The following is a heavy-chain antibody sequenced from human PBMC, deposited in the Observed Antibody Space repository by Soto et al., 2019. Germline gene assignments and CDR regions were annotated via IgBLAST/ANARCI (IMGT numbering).Heavy chain of an antibody. CDR2: IYHSGST. Sequence: SETLSLTCAVSSGSISSSNWWSWVRQPPGKGLEWIGEIYHSGSTNYNPSLKSRVTISVDKSKNQFSLKLSSVTAADTAVYYCARAALEDDYCDYHRRYYFDYWGQGTLVTVSS. V-gene: IGHV4-4*02. J-gene: IGHJ4*02. CDR3: ARAALEDDYCDYHRRYYFDY. D-gene: IGHD4-17*01. CDR1: SGSISSSNW.